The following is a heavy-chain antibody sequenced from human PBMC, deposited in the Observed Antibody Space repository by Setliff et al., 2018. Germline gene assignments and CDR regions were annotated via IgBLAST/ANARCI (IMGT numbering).Heavy chain of an antibody. Sequence: ASVKVSCKPSGYTFTRHGISRVRQAPGQGLEWMGWIGTYNGNTNYAQNFQGRVTMTTDTSTSTAYMELRSLRSDDTAVYYCARAPAYSSTPGSYAFDIWGQGTMVTVSS. CDR3: ARAPAYSSTPGSYAFDI. V-gene: IGHV1-18*01. CDR2: IGTYNGNT. J-gene: IGHJ3*02. CDR1: GYTFTRHG. D-gene: IGHD6-13*01.